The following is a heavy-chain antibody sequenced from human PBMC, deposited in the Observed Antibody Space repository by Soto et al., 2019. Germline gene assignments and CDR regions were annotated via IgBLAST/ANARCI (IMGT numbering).Heavy chain of an antibody. CDR2: ISGSGGST. J-gene: IGHJ3*02. Sequence: GGCMRLSCASSGFTVRIYAMSGACQAPGKGLEWVSAISGSGGSTYYADSVKGRFTISRDNSKNTLYLQMNSLRAEDTAVYYCAKDLGLWFGELSYAFDIWGQGTMVTVSS. CDR3: AKDLGLWFGELSYAFDI. CDR1: GFTVRIYA. D-gene: IGHD3-10*01. V-gene: IGHV3-23*01.